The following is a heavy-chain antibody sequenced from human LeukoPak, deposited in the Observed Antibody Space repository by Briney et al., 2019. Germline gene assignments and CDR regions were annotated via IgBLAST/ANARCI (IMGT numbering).Heavy chain of an antibody. CDR2: IYYSGST. J-gene: IGHJ6*02. V-gene: IGHV4-30-4*01. D-gene: IGHD3-3*01. CDR3: ARELDDFWSGYPKNYGMDV. CDR1: GGSISSGDYY. Sequence: SETLSLTCTVSGGSISSGDYYWSWIRQPPGKGLEWIGYIYYSGSTYYNPSLKSRVTISVDTSKNQFSLKLSSVTAADTAVYYCARELDDFWSGYPKNYGMDVWGQGTTVTVSS.